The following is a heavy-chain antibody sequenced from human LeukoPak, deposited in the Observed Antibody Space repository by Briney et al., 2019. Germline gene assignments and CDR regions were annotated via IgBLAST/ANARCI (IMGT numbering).Heavy chain of an antibody. D-gene: IGHD2-21*02. V-gene: IGHV3-48*01. J-gene: IGHJ4*02. CDR3: ARFRTWGDKAFDY. CDR2: IGTTSGAI. CDR1: GFTFNAFG. Sequence: GGSLRLSCAASGFTFNAFGMNWVRQAPGKGLEWVSYIGTTSGAIYYADSVKGRFTISRDSAKNSLYLQMNSLRAEDTAVYYCARFRTWGDKAFDYWGQGTLATVSS.